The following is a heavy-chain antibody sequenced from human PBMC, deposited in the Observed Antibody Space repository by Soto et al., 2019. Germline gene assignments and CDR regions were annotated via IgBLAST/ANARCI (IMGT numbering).Heavy chain of an antibody. V-gene: IGHV1-18*01. D-gene: IGHD6-19*01. J-gene: IGHJ4*02. Sequence: ASVKVSCKASGYTFKNYGISWVRQAPGQGLEWMGWISAYNGNTNYVQKLQGRVTMTTDTSTNTAYMELRSLRSDDTAVYYCARDPHSSGWYSFDYWGQGTLVTVSS. CDR1: GYTFKNYG. CDR3: ARDPHSSGWYSFDY. CDR2: ISAYNGNT.